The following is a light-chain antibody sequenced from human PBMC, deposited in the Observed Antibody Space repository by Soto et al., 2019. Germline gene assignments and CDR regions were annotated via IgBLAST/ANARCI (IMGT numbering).Light chain of an antibody. V-gene: IGKV1-33*01. Sequence: DIQMTQSPSSLSASVGDRVTITCQANQDISKYLNWYQQKPGKAPKLLIYGASSLETGVPSRFSGSGSGTDFTFTISSLQPEEIATDYGQECENMSITLGPGTRLESK. CDR3: QECENMSIT. CDR2: GAS. CDR1: QDISKY. J-gene: IGKJ5*01.